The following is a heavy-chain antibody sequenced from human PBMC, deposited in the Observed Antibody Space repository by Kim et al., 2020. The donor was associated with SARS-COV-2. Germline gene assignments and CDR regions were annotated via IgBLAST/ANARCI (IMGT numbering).Heavy chain of an antibody. Sequence: SETPSLTCAVYGGSFSGYYWSWIRQPPGKGLEWIGEINHSGSTNYNPSLKSRVTISVDTSKNQFSLKLSSVTAADTAVYYCARGQRWLVRFDYWGQGTLVTVSS. CDR1: GGSFSGYY. D-gene: IGHD6-19*01. CDR3: ARGQRWLVRFDY. CDR2: INHSGST. V-gene: IGHV4-34*01. J-gene: IGHJ4*02.